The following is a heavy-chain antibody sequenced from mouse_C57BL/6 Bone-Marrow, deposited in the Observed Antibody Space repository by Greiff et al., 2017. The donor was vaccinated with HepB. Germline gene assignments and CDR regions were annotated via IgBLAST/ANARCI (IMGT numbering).Heavy chain of an antibody. CDR3: ARHEDRGYYYDY. D-gene: IGHD1-1*01. V-gene: IGHV1-62-2*01. CDR2: FYPGSGSI. Sequence: QVQLKESGAELVKPGASVKLSCKASGYTFTEYTIHWVKQRSAQGLEWIGWFYPGSGSIKYNEKFKDKATLTADKSSSTVYMELSRLTSEDSAVYFCARHEDRGYYYDYWGQGTTLTVSS. J-gene: IGHJ2*01. CDR1: GYTFTEYT.